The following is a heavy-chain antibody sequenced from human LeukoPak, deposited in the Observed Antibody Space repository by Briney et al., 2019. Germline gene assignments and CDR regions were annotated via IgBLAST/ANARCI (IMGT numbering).Heavy chain of an antibody. V-gene: IGHV4-59*12. J-gene: IGHJ4*02. CDR1: GVSIFSSY. CDR3: ARGRGGDFDY. D-gene: IGHD4-17*01. Sequence: KSSETLSLTCTVSGVSIFSSYWNWVRQPPGKGLEWIGYVHYSGSTNYNPSLKSRVTISVDTSKSQFSLKLSSATAADTAVYYCARGRGGDFDYWGQGTLVTVSS. CDR2: VHYSGST.